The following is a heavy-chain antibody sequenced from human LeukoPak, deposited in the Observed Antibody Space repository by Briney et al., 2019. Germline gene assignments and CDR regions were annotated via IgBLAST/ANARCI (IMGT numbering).Heavy chain of an antibody. V-gene: IGHV4-4*07. CDR1: GGSISSYY. Sequence: SETLSLTCTVSGGSISSYYWSWIRQPAGKGLKWIGRIYTSGSTNYNPSLKSRVTMSVDTSKNQFSLKLSSVTAADTAVYYCARDLYGDYVFDYWGQGTLVTVSS. J-gene: IGHJ4*02. CDR2: IYTSGST. CDR3: ARDLYGDYVFDY. D-gene: IGHD4-17*01.